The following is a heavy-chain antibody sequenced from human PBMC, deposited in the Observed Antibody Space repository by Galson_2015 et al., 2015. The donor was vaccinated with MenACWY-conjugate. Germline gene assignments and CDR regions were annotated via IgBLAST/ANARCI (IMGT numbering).Heavy chain of an antibody. Sequence: SVKVSCKASGGTFSSYAISWVRQAPGQGLEWMGGIIPIFGTANYAQKFQGRVTITADESTSTAYMELSSLRSEDTAVYYCARFSSSGWGAEYFQHWGQGTLVTVSS. V-gene: IGHV1-69*13. CDR2: IIPIFGTA. J-gene: IGHJ1*01. CDR3: ARFSSSGWGAEYFQH. D-gene: IGHD6-19*01. CDR1: GGTFSSYA.